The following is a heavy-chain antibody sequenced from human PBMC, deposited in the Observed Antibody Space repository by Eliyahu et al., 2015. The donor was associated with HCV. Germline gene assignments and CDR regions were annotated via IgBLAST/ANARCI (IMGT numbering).Heavy chain of an antibody. V-gene: IGHV3-48*01. Sequence: EVQLVESGGGLVQPGGSLXLSCAAXGFXFSSYSMNWVRQAPGKGLEWVSYISSSSSTIYYADSVKGRFTISRDNAKNSLYLQMNSLRAEDTAVYYCGPGYSYGFLLNYWGQGTLVTVSS. CDR2: ISSSSSTI. CDR3: GPGYSYGFLLNY. CDR1: GFXFSSYS. D-gene: IGHD5-18*01. J-gene: IGHJ4*02.